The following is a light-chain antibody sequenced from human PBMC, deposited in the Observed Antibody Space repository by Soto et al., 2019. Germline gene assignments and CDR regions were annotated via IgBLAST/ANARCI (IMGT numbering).Light chain of an antibody. Sequence: EIQITQYPSSLSASVGDRGTSTCRANQSISIYLNWYQQKPGKAAKLLIYAASSLQSGVPSRFSGSGSGTDFTLTISRLQPQDFATYYCQQSHRHFTFGPGIKVEIK. J-gene: IGKJ3*01. CDR3: QQSHRHFT. CDR1: QSISIY. V-gene: IGKV1-39*01. CDR2: AAS.